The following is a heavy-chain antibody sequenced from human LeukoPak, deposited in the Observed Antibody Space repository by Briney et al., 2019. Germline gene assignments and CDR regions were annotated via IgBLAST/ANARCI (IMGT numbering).Heavy chain of an antibody. CDR2: LNHSGST. Sequence: SETLSLTCAVYGGSFSGYYWSWIRHPPGKGLEWIGELNHSGSTNYNPSLKSRATISVDTSKNQFSLKLSYVTAADTAVYYCARGPSSIAARPSLGFDYWGQGTLVTVSS. CDR3: ARGPSSIAARPSLGFDY. V-gene: IGHV4-34*01. CDR1: GGSFSGYY. J-gene: IGHJ4*02. D-gene: IGHD6-6*01.